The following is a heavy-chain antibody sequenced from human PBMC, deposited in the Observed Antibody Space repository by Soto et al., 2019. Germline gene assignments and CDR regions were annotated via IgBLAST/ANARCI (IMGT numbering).Heavy chain of an antibody. J-gene: IGHJ4*02. CDR2: ISGSGGST. Sequence: GGSLRLSCATSGFTFSSYAMSWVRQAPGKGLEWVSAISGSGGSTYYADSVKGRFTISRDNSKNTLYLQMNSLRAEDTAVYYCAKAQGATQFIDFDYWGQGTLVTVSS. CDR3: AKAQGATQFIDFDY. CDR1: GFTFSSYA. V-gene: IGHV3-23*01. D-gene: IGHD1-26*01.